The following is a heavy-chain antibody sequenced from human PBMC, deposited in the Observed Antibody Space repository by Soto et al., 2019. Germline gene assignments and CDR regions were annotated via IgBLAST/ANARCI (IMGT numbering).Heavy chain of an antibody. CDR2: IYSGGST. V-gene: IGHV3-66*01. CDR1: GFTVSNSY. Sequence: EVQVVESGGGLVQSGGSLTLSCAASGFTVSNSYMSWVRQAPGKGLEWVSAIYSGGSTYYPDSVKGRFTISRDNSRNTLYHRMNGPRSEDTAVYFCARCDGAAADCYFFAYWGQGTPVAVSS. J-gene: IGHJ4*02. CDR3: ARCDGAAADCYFFAY. D-gene: IGHD2-21*01.